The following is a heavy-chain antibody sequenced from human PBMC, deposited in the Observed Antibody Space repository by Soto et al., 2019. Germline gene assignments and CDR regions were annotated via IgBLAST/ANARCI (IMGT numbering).Heavy chain of an antibody. CDR2: INPSGGSA. V-gene: IGHV1-46*01. CDR3: ARRGYDSGWSLDY. J-gene: IGHJ4*02. D-gene: IGHD6-19*01. CDR1: GYSFTSYY. Sequence: ASVKVSCKSSGYSFTSYYINWVRQAPGQGLEWMGIINPSGGSANYAQEFQGRVTMTVDTSTSTVYMELSSLTSDDTAVYYCARRGYDSGWSLDYWGQ.